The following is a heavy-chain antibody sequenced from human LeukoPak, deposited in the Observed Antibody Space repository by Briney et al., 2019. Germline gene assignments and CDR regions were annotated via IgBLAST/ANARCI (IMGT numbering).Heavy chain of an antibody. J-gene: IGHJ4*02. D-gene: IGHD1-26*01. CDR1: GGSISSSSYY. CDR2: IYYSGST. V-gene: IGHV4-39*07. Sequence: SETLSLTCTVSGGSISSSSYYWGWIRQPPGKGLEWIGSIYYSGSTYYNPSLKSRVTISVDTSKNQFSLKLSSVTAADTAVYYCARIDGSYRVWLNWGQGTLVTVSS. CDR3: ARIDGSYRVWLN.